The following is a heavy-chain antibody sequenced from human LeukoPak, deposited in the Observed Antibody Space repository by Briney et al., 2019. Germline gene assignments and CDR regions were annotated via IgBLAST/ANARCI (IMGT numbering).Heavy chain of an antibody. CDR3: ARVYSSTHNWFDT. J-gene: IGHJ5*02. Sequence: SGTLSLTCAVSGGSISSSNWWSWVRQPPGKGLEWIGEIYHSGSTNYNPSLKSRVTISVDKSKNQFSLKLSSVTVADTALYYCARVYSSTHNWFDTWGQGIQVTVSS. V-gene: IGHV4-4*02. CDR1: GGSISSSNW. D-gene: IGHD6-19*01. CDR2: IYHSGST.